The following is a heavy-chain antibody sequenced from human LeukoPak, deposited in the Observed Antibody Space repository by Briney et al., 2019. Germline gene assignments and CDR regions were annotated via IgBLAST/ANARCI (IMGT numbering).Heavy chain of an antibody. V-gene: IGHV1-18*01. CDR2: ISAYNGNT. Sequence: ASVKVSCKASGYTFTSYGISWVRQAPGQGLEWMGWISAYNGNTNYAQKLQGRVTMTTDTSTSTAYMELRSLRSDDTAVYYCARVYSSGRPPYYYYYTDVWGKGTTVTVSS. J-gene: IGHJ6*03. D-gene: IGHD3-22*01. CDR3: ARVYSSGRPPYYYYYTDV. CDR1: GYTFTSYG.